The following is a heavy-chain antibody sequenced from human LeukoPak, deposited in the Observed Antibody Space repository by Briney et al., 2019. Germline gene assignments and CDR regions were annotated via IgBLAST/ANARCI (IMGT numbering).Heavy chain of an antibody. J-gene: IGHJ4*02. CDR2: IFYSGAT. Sequence: TLSLTCTVSGDSISINYNWGWIRQPPGKGLEWIGSIFYSGATYYSPSLKSRVTVSVDTSKNQFSLKLSSMTAADTAVYYCVRHRQWLLFPDYWGQGTLVTVSS. CDR3: VRHRQWLLFPDY. V-gene: IGHV4-39*01. D-gene: IGHD6-19*01. CDR1: GDSISINYN.